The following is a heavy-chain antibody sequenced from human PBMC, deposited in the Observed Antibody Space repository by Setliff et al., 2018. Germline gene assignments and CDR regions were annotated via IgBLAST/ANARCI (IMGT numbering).Heavy chain of an antibody. V-gene: IGHV1-18*01. Sequence: ASVKVSCKSSGYIFSDYGITWVRQAPGQGLEWMGWANNNNFNTNYAQKFQGRVTMTTDTSTSTAYMELKDLTSDDTALYYCARINFYVSSGFYYASDYWGQGTLVTVSS. J-gene: IGHJ4*02. CDR1: GYIFSDYG. CDR3: ARINFYVSSGFYYASDY. CDR2: ANNNNFNT. D-gene: IGHD3-22*01.